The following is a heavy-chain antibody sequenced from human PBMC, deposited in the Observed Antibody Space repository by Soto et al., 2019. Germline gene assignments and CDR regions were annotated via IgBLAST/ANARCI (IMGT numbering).Heavy chain of an antibody. J-gene: IGHJ4*02. CDR2: ISSSSSYI. CDR1: GFTFSSYS. V-gene: IGHV3-21*01. CDR3: ARGITMVRGVPQAIDY. Sequence: EVHLVESGGGLVKPGGSLRLSCAASGFTFSSYSMNWVRQAPGKGLEWVSSISSSSSYIYYADSVKGRFTISRDNAKNSLYLQKNSLRAEDTAVYYCARGITMVRGVPQAIDYWGQGTLVTVSS. D-gene: IGHD3-10*01.